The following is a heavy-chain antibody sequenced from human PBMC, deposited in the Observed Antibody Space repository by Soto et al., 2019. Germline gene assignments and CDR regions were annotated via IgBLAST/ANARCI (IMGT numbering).Heavy chain of an antibody. Sequence: EAQLVESGGGLVQPGVSLRLSCAASGFTFSTSSMSWVRQAPGKGLEWVSYTRFSGGIIYYADSVRGRFAISRDNAKNSLYLEMNRLRAEDTAVYYCVRESIRAPTGTYWGQGTLVTVSS. CDR3: VRESIRAPTGTY. J-gene: IGHJ4*02. D-gene: IGHD1-1*01. V-gene: IGHV3-48*01. CDR2: TRFSGGII. CDR1: GFTFSTSS.